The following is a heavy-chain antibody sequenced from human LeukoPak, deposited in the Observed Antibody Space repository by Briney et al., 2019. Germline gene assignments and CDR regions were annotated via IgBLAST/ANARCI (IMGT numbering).Heavy chain of an antibody. Sequence: GGSLRLSCAASGFTFSNYWMRWARQAPGKGLEWVANIKQDGSEKYYVDSVKGRFTISRDNAKNSLYLQMNSLRAEDTAVYYCARSSHYSFDYWGQGTLVTVSS. CDR1: GFTFSNYW. CDR2: IKQDGSEK. J-gene: IGHJ4*02. D-gene: IGHD3-10*01. V-gene: IGHV3-7*01. CDR3: ARSSHYSFDY.